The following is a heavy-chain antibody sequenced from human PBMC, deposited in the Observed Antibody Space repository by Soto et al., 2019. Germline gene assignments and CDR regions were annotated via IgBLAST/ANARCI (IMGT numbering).Heavy chain of an antibody. J-gene: IGHJ4*02. D-gene: IGHD5-18*01. CDR2: IYYSGST. CDR1: GGSISSYY. V-gene: IGHV4-59*01. CDR3: ARVARGYSYATVPYYFDY. Sequence: TSETLSLTCTVSGGSISSYYWSWIRQPPGKGLEWIGYIYYSGSTNYNPSLKSRVTISVDTSKNQFSLKLSSVTAADTAVYYCARVARGYSYATVPYYFDYWGQGTLVTVSS.